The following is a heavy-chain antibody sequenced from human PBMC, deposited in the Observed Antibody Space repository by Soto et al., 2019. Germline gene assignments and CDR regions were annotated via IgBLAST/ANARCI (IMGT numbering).Heavy chain of an antibody. CDR3: GLIDSTGYYYED. Sequence: GYSVQVSCKASGGTFSSYAISWVRQAPGQGLEWMGGIIPIFGTANYAQKFQGRVTITADESTSTAYMELSSLRSEDTAVYYGGLIDSTGYYYEDWGQGPLVIVAS. D-gene: IGHD3-22*01. CDR2: IIPIFGTA. CDR1: GGTFSSYA. V-gene: IGHV1-69*13. J-gene: IGHJ4*02.